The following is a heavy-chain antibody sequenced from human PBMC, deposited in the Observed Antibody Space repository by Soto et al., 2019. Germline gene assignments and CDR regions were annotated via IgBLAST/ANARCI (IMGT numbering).Heavy chain of an antibody. CDR1: RYTFTSYG. CDR3: ARGLIPRGLGVTH. J-gene: IGHJ4*02. D-gene: IGHD3-16*01. Sequence: GASGKAACKGSRYTFTSYGIGWVRQAPGQGLEWLGWISANNGNTNYAQKLQGRATMTRDTSTSTAYMELTSLRSDDTAVYYCARGLIPRGLGVTHWGQGTQVTVCS. CDR2: ISANNGNT. V-gene: IGHV1-18*01.